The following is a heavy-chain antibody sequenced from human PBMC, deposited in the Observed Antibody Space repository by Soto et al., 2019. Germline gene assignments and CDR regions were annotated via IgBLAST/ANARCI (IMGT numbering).Heavy chain of an antibody. CDR3: ARGVYYFDY. CDR1: GLTFSTFW. J-gene: IGHJ4*02. CDR2: INQDGSEK. Sequence: LRLSCAASGLTFSTFWMSWVRQAPGKGPEWVASINQDGSEKYFVDSVKGRFAISRDNAKNSLYLQMNSLRAEDTAVYYCARGVYYFDYWGQGTLVTVSS. V-gene: IGHV3-7*01.